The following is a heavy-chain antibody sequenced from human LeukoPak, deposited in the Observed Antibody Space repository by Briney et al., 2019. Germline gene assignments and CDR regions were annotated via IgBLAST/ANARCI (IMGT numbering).Heavy chain of an antibody. CDR3: ARGYDYVWGSYRSNYFDY. V-gene: IGHV3-30-3*01. J-gene: IGHJ4*02. CDR2: ISYDGSNK. D-gene: IGHD3-16*02. Sequence: GGSLRLSCAASGFTFSSYAMHWVRQAPGKGLEWVAVISYDGSNKYYADSVKGRYTISRDNSKNTLYLQMNSLRAEDTAVYYCARGYDYVWGSYRSNYFDYWGQGTLVTVSS. CDR1: GFTFSSYA.